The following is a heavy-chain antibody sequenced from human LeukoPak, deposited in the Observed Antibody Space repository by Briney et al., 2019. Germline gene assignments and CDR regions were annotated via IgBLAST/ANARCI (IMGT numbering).Heavy chain of an antibody. D-gene: IGHD3-10*02. CDR1: GFTFSSYP. Sequence: GGSLRLSCEASGFTFSSYPMHWVRQAPGKGLEWVSSISSSSSYIYYADSVKGRFTISRDNAKNSLYLQMNSLRAEDTAVYYCAELGITMIGGVWGKGTTVTISS. CDR3: AELGITMIGGV. V-gene: IGHV3-21*01. J-gene: IGHJ6*04. CDR2: ISSSSSYI.